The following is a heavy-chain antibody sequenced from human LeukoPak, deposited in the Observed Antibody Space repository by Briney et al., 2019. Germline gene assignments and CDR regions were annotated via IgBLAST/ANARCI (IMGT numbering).Heavy chain of an antibody. D-gene: IGHD3-22*01. CDR3: TTLPHKDSRGYHDY. CDR2: INQDGSVI. J-gene: IGHJ4*02. CDR1: GIIFSDYW. V-gene: IGHV3-7*01. Sequence: GGSLRLSCAASGIIFSDYWMNWVRQAPGKGLEWVANINQDGSVIHYVDSVKGRFTTSRDNARHSVYLQMNSLRVEDTAVYYCTTLPHKDSRGYHDYWGQGILVTVSS.